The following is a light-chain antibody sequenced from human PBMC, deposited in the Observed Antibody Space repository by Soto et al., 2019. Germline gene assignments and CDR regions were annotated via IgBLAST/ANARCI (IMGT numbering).Light chain of an antibody. J-gene: IGLJ3*02. V-gene: IGLV8-61*01. CDR3: ALHMATGSWV. CDR1: SGSVSTSYY. CDR2: STN. Sequence: QTVVTQEPSFSVSPGGRVTLTCGLSSGSVSTSYYPTWYQQTPGQAPRALIYSTNSRSSGVPDRFSGSILGDKAALTITGAQADDESMYYCALHMATGSWVFGGGTKVTVL.